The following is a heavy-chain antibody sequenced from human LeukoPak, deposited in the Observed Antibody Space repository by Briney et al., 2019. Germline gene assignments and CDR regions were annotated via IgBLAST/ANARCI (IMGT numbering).Heavy chain of an antibody. D-gene: IGHD1-26*01. Sequence: SETLSLTCTVSGASISSYFWTWVRQAPGTGLEWIGHIYYSGATNYNPSLRSRVTISIDTSKDQFSLKVRSVTAADTAVYYCARSQYSGSCFDYWGQGILVTVSS. CDR2: IYYSGAT. V-gene: IGHV4-59*01. CDR1: GASISSYF. J-gene: IGHJ4*02. CDR3: ARSQYSGSCFDY.